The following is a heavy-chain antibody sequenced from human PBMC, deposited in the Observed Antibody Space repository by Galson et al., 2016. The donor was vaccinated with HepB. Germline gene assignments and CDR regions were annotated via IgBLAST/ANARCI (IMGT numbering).Heavy chain of an antibody. CDR3: AREAARGSGYNWASNWFDP. CDR2: ISYDEIST. J-gene: IGHJ5*02. D-gene: IGHD5-12*01. CDR1: EFTFSSYA. V-gene: IGHV3-30-3*01. Sequence: SLRLSCAASEFTFSSYAMHWVRQAPGKRLEWLAVISYDEISTFYTDSVKVRFTISRDNSKNTLYLQISSLRVEDTAVYYCAREAARGSGYNWASNWFDPWGQGTLVTVSS.